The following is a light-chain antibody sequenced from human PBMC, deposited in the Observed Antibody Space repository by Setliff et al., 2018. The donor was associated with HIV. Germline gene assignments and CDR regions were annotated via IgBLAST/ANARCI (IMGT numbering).Light chain of an antibody. Sequence: QSVLTQPASVSGSPGQSITISCTGTSSDVGSFSPVSWYQQEPGKAPKLIIYEVTKRPSGISDRFSGSKSGNTASLSIFGLQTEDEADYYCCSYASSQTYVFGIGTKVTVL. V-gene: IGLV2-23*02. CDR3: CSYASSQTYV. CDR1: SSDVGSFSP. CDR2: EVT. J-gene: IGLJ1*01.